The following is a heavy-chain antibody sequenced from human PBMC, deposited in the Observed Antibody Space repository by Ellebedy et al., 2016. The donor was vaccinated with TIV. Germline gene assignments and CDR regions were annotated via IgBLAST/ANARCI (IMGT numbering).Heavy chain of an antibody. CDR2: ISSSSSTI. V-gene: IGHV3-48*02. Sequence: GGSLRLSXAASGFTFSSYSMNWVRQAPGKGLEWVSYISSSSSTIYYADSVKGRFTISRDNAKNSLYLQMNSLRDEDTAVYYCARDAALYYGSGSYLSPWGQGTLVTVSS. CDR3: ARDAALYYGSGSYLSP. CDR1: GFTFSSYS. J-gene: IGHJ5*02. D-gene: IGHD3-10*01.